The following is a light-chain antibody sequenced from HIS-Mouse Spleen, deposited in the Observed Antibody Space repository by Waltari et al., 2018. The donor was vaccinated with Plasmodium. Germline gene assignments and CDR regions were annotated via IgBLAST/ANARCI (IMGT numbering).Light chain of an antibody. V-gene: IGKV2-30*01. Sequence: DVVMTQSPLSLPVTLGQPASISCRSSQSLVYRDGNTYLNWFQKRPGKSPRRLIYTVSNRDSVVRDRFSGSGSGTDVTLKSSRGEAEDVGVYYCMQGTHWPPRVTFGGGTKVEIK. CDR3: MQGTHWPPRVT. CDR2: TVS. CDR1: QSLVYRDGNTY. J-gene: IGKJ4*01.